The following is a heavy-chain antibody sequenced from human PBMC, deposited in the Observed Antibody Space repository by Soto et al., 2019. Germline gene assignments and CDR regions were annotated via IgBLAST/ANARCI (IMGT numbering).Heavy chain of an antibody. Sequence: SKPLSLTCAVSGGSISGYYWSWIRQPPGKRPEWIGYIHYSGNTDYNASLKSRVTISVDSSKNQFSLQMTSVTAADTAVYYCERGGADTSGSYSCCGQGTLVTLAS. D-gene: IGHD3-22*01. V-gene: IGHV4-59*01. J-gene: IGHJ4*02. CDR1: GGSISGYY. CDR3: ERGGADTSGSYSC. CDR2: IHYSGNT.